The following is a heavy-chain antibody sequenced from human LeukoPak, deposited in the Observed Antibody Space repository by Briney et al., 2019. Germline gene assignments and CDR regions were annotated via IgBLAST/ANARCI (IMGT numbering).Heavy chain of an antibody. CDR1: GFTFTSYG. CDR2: IRYDGSNK. Sequence: GGSLRLSCAASGFTFTSYGIHWVRQAPGKGLEWVAFIRYDGSNKYYADSVKARFTISRDNSKNTLYLQMNSLRPEDTALYYCAKEAYSGSSVDYWGQGTLVTVSS. J-gene: IGHJ4*02. D-gene: IGHD1-26*01. V-gene: IGHV3-30*02. CDR3: AKEAYSGSSVDY.